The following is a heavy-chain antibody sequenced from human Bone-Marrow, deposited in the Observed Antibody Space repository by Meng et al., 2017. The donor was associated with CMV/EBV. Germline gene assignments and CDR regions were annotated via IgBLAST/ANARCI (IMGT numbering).Heavy chain of an antibody. J-gene: IGHJ5*02. Sequence: VKLVEAGGGSVKPGGSLRLSCSASGFTFSDYYMSWIRQAPGKGLEWVSYISSSSSYTNYADSVKGRFTISRDNAKNSLYLQMNSLRAEDTAVYYCARDATVEGFDPWGQGTLVTVSS. CDR3: ARDATVEGFDP. D-gene: IGHD5-24*01. V-gene: IGHV3-11*05. CDR1: GFTFSDYY. CDR2: ISSSSSYT.